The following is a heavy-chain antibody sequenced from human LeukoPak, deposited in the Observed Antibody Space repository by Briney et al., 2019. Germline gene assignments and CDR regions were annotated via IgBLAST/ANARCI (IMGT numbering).Heavy chain of an antibody. D-gene: IGHD5-24*01. V-gene: IGHV3-30-3*01. CDR3: ARDRGEMATTIDY. J-gene: IGHJ4*02. CDR1: GFTFSSYA. CDR2: ISYDGSNK. Sequence: GGSLRLSCAASGFTFSSYAMHWVRQAPGEGLEWVAVISYDGSNKYYADSVKGRFTISRDNSKNTLYLQMNSLRAEDTAVYYCARDRGEMATTIDYWGQGTLVTVSS.